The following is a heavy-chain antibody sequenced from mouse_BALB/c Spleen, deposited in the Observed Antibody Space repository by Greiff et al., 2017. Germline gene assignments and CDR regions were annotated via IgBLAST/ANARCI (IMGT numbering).Heavy chain of an antibody. Sequence: EVKLMESGGGLVKPGGSLKLSCAASGFTFSSYTMSWVRQTPEKRLEWVATISSGGSYTYYPDSVKGRFTISRDNAKNTLYLQMSSLKSEDTAMYYCTRDRYYGSSYDYWGQGTTLTVSS. CDR2: ISSGGSYT. J-gene: IGHJ2*01. V-gene: IGHV5-6-4*01. CDR3: TRDRYYGSSYDY. D-gene: IGHD1-1*01. CDR1: GFTFSSYT.